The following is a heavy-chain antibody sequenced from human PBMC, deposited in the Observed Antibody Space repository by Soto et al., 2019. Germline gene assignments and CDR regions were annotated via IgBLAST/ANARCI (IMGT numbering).Heavy chain of an antibody. CDR1: GFTSRDYA. CDR2: ISGSGVTT. J-gene: IGHJ5*02. Sequence: GGSLRLSCAASGFTSRDYAMSWVRQAQGKGLEWVSGISGSGVTTNYPDSVKGRFTISRDNSKNTLYLQMSNLRAEDTAVYFCARGRSSGWYRWLDPWGQGTLVTVSS. V-gene: IGHV3-23*01. CDR3: ARGRSSGWYRWLDP. D-gene: IGHD6-19*01.